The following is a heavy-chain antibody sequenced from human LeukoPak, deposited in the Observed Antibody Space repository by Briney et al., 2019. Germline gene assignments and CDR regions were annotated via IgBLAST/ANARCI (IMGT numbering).Heavy chain of an antibody. CDR1: GYSISSGYY. CDR3: AREDVGDGYRYFDY. J-gene: IGHJ4*02. CDR2: IYHSAST. Sequence: PSETLSLTCTVSGYSISSGYYWGWSRQPPGKWLGWIGSIYHSASTYYNSSLRSGVTIAVDTTKNHFSLTLSCVTGGDTAVYYCAREDVGDGYRYFDYWGQGTMVTVSS. D-gene: IGHD5-24*01. V-gene: IGHV4-38-2*02.